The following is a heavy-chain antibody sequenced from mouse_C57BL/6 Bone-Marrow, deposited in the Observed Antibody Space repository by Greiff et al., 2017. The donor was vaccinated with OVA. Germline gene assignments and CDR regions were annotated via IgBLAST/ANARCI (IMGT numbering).Heavy chain of an antibody. CDR1: GFNIKDYY. Sequence: VQLKESGAELVKPGASVKLSCTASGFNIKDYYMHWVKQRTEQGLEWIGRIDPEDGETKYAPKFQGKATITADTSSNTAYLQLSSLTSEDTAVYYCARGVVASSHYFDYWGQGTTLTVSS. D-gene: IGHD1-1*01. J-gene: IGHJ2*01. CDR3: ARGVVASSHYFDY. V-gene: IGHV14-2*01. CDR2: IDPEDGET.